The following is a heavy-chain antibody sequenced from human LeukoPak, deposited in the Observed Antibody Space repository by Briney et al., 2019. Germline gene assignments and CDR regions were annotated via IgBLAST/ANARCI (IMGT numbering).Heavy chain of an antibody. CDR3: ARNHHSGLRYFDWLYDYYYMDV. Sequence: RASVKVSCKASGYTFTSYGISWVRQAPGQGLEWMGWISAYNGNTNYAQKLQGRVTMTTDTSTSTAYMELRSLRSDDTAVYYCARNHHSGLRYFDWLYDYYYMDVWGKGTTVTISS. J-gene: IGHJ6*03. V-gene: IGHV1-18*01. D-gene: IGHD3-9*01. CDR2: ISAYNGNT. CDR1: GYTFTSYG.